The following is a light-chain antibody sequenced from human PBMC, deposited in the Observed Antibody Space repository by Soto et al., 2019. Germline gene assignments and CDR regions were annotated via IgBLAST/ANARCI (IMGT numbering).Light chain of an antibody. CDR2: GAF. CDR3: QQYGSSSFA. V-gene: IGKV3-20*01. CDR1: QSISSN. J-gene: IGKJ3*01. Sequence: EIVMTQSPATLSVSPGEGATLSCRASQSISSNLAWYQQKPGQAPRLLLYGAFNRSTGIPDRFSGSGSGTDVTLTISRLEPEDCAFYYCQQYGSSSFAFGPGTKVEIK.